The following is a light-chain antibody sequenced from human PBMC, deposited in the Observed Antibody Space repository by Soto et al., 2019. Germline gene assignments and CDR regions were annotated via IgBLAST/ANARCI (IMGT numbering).Light chain of an antibody. J-gene: IGLJ1*01. CDR1: SSDVGGYNY. Sequence: LTQPASVSGSPGQSITISCTGTSSDVGGYNYVSWYQQHPGKAPKLMIYDVSNRPSGVSNRFSGSKSGNTASLTISGLQAEDEADYYCSSYTSISTLVFGTGTKVTVL. CDR2: DVS. V-gene: IGLV2-14*01. CDR3: SSYTSISTLV.